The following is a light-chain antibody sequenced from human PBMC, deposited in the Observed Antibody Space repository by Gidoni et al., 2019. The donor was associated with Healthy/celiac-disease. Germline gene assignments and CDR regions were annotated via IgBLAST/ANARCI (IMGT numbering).Light chain of an antibody. V-gene: IGLV1-36*01. CDR3: AAWDDSLNGQV. Sequence: QSVLTQPPSVSEAPRQRVTISCSGSSSNIGNNDINCYQQPPGKSPKLLIYYDDLLPSGVSDRFSGAKSGTSASLAISGLQSEDEADYYCAAWDDSLNGQVFGGGTKLTVL. CDR2: YDD. CDR1: SSNIGNND. J-gene: IGLJ3*02.